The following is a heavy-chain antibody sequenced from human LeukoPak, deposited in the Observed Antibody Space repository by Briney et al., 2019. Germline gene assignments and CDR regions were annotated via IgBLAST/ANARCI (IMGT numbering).Heavy chain of an antibody. D-gene: IGHD6-13*01. CDR3: AKTIAAAGN. Sequence: TGGSLRLSCAASGFTFSSYAMSWVRQAPGKGLEWVSIIYSGGTIHYADSVKGRFTISRDNSKNTLYLQMNSLRAEDTAVYYCAKTIAAAGNWGQGTLVTVSS. J-gene: IGHJ4*02. V-gene: IGHV3-23*03. CDR2: IYSGGTI. CDR1: GFTFSSYA.